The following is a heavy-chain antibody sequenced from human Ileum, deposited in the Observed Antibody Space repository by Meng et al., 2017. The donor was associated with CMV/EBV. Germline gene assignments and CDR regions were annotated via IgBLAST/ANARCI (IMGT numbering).Heavy chain of an antibody. CDR1: GFTFSTYS. CDR2: ISYDGSDT. D-gene: IGHD3-22*01. Sequence: GGSLRLSCAASGFTFSTYSMHWVRQAPGKGLEWMAVISYDGSDTYYADSMKGRFTISRDNSKNTLYLQMNSLRAEDTAVYFCARPYYYDVTGYSLSYWSQGTRVTVSS. V-gene: IGHV3-30*01. CDR3: ARPYYYDVTGYSLSY. J-gene: IGHJ4*02.